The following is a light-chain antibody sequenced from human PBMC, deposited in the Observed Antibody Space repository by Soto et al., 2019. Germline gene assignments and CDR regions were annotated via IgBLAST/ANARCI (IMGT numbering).Light chain of an antibody. V-gene: IGKV3-15*01. Sequence: EIVMTQSPATLSVSPGERATLSCRASQSVSSNLAWYQQKPGQVPRLLIYHASTRATGIPARVSGSGSGTDFTLTISSLQSEDFEVYYCQKYNKWPLTFGGGTKVEIK. J-gene: IGKJ4*01. CDR3: QKYNKWPLT. CDR2: HAS. CDR1: QSVSSN.